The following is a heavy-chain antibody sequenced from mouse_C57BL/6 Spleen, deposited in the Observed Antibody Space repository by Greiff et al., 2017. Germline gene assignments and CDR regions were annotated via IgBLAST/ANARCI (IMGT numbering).Heavy chain of an antibody. CDR2: IDPSDSYT. D-gene: IGHD1-1*01. CDR3: ARWGTVVATDY. Sequence: QVQLKQPGAELVMPGASVKLSCKASGYTFTSYWMHWVKQRPGQGLEWIGEIDPSDSYTNYNQKFKGKSTLTVDKSSSTAYMQLSSLTSEDSAVYYCARWGTVVATDYWGQGTTLTVSS. J-gene: IGHJ2*01. CDR1: GYTFTSYW. V-gene: IGHV1-69*01.